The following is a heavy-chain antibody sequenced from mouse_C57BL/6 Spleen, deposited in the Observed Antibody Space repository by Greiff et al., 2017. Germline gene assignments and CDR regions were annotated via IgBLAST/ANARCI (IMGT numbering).Heavy chain of an antibody. CDR2: ISSGSSTI. Sequence: EVKLVESGGGLVKPGGSLKLSCAASGFTFSDYGMHWVRPAPEKGLEWVAYISSGSSTISYADTVKGRFTISIDNAKNTLFLQMNSLRSEDTAMYYCARPRNYGRNSFDYWGQGTTLTVSS. J-gene: IGHJ2*01. D-gene: IGHD1-1*01. CDR3: ARPRNYGRNSFDY. CDR1: GFTFSDYG. V-gene: IGHV5-17*01.